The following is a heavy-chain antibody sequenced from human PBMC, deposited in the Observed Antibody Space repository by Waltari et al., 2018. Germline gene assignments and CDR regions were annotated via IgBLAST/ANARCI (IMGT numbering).Heavy chain of an antibody. CDR1: GFSFSGSS. CDR3: SGGEVTGTDF. Sequence: EVQVVESGGGLVQPGGSLKLSCATSGFSFSGSSIHWVRQTSGKGLEWFGLIRREPYNYATAYSASVKGRFTISRDDSKNTAFLQMNSLMTEDTAVYYCSGGEVTGTDFWGQGTLVTVSS. J-gene: IGHJ4*02. CDR2: IRREPYNYAT. V-gene: IGHV3-73*01. D-gene: IGHD6-19*01.